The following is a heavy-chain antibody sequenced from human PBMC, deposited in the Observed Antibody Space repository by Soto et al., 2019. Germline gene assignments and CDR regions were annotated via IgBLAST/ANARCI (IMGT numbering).Heavy chain of an antibody. CDR2: IGTAGDT. V-gene: IGHV3-13*01. CDR3: ARARGDSGSYYFDY. CDR1: GFTFRSYD. D-gene: IGHD1-26*01. J-gene: IGHJ4*02. Sequence: GGSKRLPCAASGFTFRSYDRHWVRQDTGKGLEWVSAIGTAGDTYYPGSVKGRFTISRENAKNSLYLQMNSLRAEDTAVYYCARARGDSGSYYFDYWGQGTLVTVSS.